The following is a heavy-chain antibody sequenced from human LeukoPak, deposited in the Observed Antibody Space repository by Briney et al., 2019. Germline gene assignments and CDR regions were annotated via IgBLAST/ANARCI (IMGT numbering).Heavy chain of an antibody. CDR1: GFTFRNYW. J-gene: IGHJ4*02. V-gene: IGHV3-7*01. CDR2: IKEDGSEK. Sequence: GGSLRLSCAASGFTFRNYWMSWVRQAPGKGLEWVANIKEDGSEKYYVDSVKGRFTISRDNAKNSLYLQMNSLRAEDTAVYYCARLTKNAYDSSGGFDYWGQGALVTVSS. CDR3: ARLTKNAYDSSGGFDY. D-gene: IGHD3-22*01.